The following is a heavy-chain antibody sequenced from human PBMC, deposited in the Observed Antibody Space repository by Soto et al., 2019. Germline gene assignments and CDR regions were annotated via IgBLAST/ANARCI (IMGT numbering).Heavy chain of an antibody. D-gene: IGHD3-22*01. J-gene: IGHJ4*02. Sequence: TQSLTSTVSGGNIGGGGYYWSWIRQHPGKGLEWIGYIYYSGSTYYNPSLKSRVTISVDTSKNQFSLKLSSVTAADTAVYYCARAPKGDYYYDSSGYFFDYWGQGTLVTVSS. V-gene: IGHV4-31*03. CDR1: GGNIGGGGYY. CDR3: ARAPKGDYYYDSSGYFFDY. CDR2: IYYSGST.